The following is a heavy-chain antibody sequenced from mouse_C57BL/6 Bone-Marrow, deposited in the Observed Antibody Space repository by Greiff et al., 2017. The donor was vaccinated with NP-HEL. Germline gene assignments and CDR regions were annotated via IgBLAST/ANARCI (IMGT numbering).Heavy chain of an antibody. J-gene: IGHJ3*01. D-gene: IGHD4-1*01. V-gene: IGHV1-69*01. Sequence: QVQLQQPGAELVMPGASVKLSCKASGYTFTSYWMHWVKQRPGQGLERIGEIDPSDSYTNYNQKFKGKSTLTVDKSSSTAYMQLSSLTSEDSAVYYCPREDWEGAWFAYWGQGTLVTVSA. CDR1: GYTFTSYW. CDR2: IDPSDSYT. CDR3: PREDWEGAWFAY.